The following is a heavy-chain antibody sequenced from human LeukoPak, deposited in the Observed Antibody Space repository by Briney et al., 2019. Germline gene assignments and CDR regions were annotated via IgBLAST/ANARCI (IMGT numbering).Heavy chain of an antibody. CDR3: ARREGYCCGGSCYSKRWFDA. CDR1: GYRFTSYW. V-gene: IGHV5-51*01. D-gene: IGHD2-15*01. Sequence: GEPLNISCQGSGYRFTSYWIGWVRQLPGKGLEWLGIIYPGDSDTRSSPSFQGQVTSSADKSISTAYLQWSSLKASDTAMYYCARREGYCCGGSCYSKRWFDAWGQGSLVTVSS. CDR2: IYPGDSDT. J-gene: IGHJ5*02.